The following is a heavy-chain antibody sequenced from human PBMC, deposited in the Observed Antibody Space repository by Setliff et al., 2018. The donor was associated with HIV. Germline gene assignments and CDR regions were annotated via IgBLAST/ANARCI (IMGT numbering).Heavy chain of an antibody. V-gene: IGHV1-69*10. CDR2: TIPMSDIP. J-gene: IGHJ4*02. CDR3: VRVGPWYYGRSGYLASWDY. CDR1: GFTFNHYA. D-gene: IGHD3-22*01. Sequence: SVKVSCKASGFTFNHYALNWVRQAPGQRPEWMGGTIPMSDIPNYAQNFQGRVTITADHSTTTTYMELSSLSSEDTAVYYCVRVGPWYYGRSGYLASWDYWGRGTQVTVSS.